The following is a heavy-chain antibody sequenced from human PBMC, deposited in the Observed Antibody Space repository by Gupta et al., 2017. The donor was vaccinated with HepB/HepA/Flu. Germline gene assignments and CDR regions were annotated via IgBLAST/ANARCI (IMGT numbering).Heavy chain of an antibody. Sequence: QVQLQQWGAGLLKPSETLSLTCAVYGGSFSGYYWSWIRQPPGKGLEWIGEINHSGSTNYNPSLKSRVTISVDTSKNQFSLKLSSVTAADTAVYYCARFRTVPAAIDWFDPWGQGTLVTVSS. CDR1: GGSFSGYY. V-gene: IGHV4-34*01. D-gene: IGHD2-2*02. J-gene: IGHJ5*02. CDR2: INHSGST. CDR3: ARFRTVPAAIDWFDP.